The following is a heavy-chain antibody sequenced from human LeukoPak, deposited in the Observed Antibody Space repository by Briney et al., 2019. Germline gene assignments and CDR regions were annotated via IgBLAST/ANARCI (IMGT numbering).Heavy chain of an antibody. CDR2: INSSSSYI. V-gene: IGHV3-21*01. CDR3: ARARGYSDY. D-gene: IGHD5-12*01. J-gene: IGHJ4*02. CDR1: GFTFSSYS. Sequence: GGSLRLSCAASGFTFSSYSMNWVRQAPGKGLEWVSSINSSSSYIYYADSVKGRFTTSRDNAQNSLYLQMNGLRAEDTAVYYCARARGYSDYWGQGTLVTVSS.